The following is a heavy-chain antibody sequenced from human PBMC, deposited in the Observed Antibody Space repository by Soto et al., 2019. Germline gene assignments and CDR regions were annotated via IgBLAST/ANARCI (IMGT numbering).Heavy chain of an antibody. D-gene: IGHD3-3*01. CDR2: TYYRSKWYN. CDR3: AFSKLRPFWSGYYTGMIGYYYMDV. CDR1: GDSVSSNSAA. J-gene: IGHJ6*03. V-gene: IGHV6-1*01. Sequence: QVQLQQSGPGLVKPSQTLSLTCAISGDSVSSNSAAWNWIRQSPSRGLEWLGRTYYRSKWYNDYAVSVKSRITLNPDTSKNQSSLQLNSVTPEDTAVYYCAFSKLRPFWSGYYTGMIGYYYMDVWGKGTTVTVSS.